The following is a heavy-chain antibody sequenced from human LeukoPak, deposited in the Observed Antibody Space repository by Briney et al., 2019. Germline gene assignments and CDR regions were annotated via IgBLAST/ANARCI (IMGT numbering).Heavy chain of an antibody. J-gene: IGHJ4*02. Sequence: GGSLRLSCAASGFTFSSYWMSWVRQSPGKGLEWVANIRPDGSEKYYVDSVKGRFTISRDNARNALFLDMNSLRAEDTAVYYCARERMYSGSGSTFPYYAYWGQGTLVIVSS. D-gene: IGHD3-10*01. CDR2: IRPDGSEK. CDR3: ARERMYSGSGSTFPYYAY. V-gene: IGHV3-7*01. CDR1: GFTFSSYW.